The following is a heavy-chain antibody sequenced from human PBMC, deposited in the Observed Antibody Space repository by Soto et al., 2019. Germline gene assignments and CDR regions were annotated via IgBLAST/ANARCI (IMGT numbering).Heavy chain of an antibody. V-gene: IGHV3-9*01. Sequence: ALRLSCAASGFTFDDYAMHWVRQAPGKGLEWVSGISWNSGSIGYADSVKGRFTISRDNAKNSLYLQMNSLRAEDTALYYCAKDILSIAAAGYDYWGQGTLVTVSS. D-gene: IGHD6-13*01. J-gene: IGHJ4*02. CDR2: ISWNSGSI. CDR1: GFTFDDYA. CDR3: AKDILSIAAAGYDY.